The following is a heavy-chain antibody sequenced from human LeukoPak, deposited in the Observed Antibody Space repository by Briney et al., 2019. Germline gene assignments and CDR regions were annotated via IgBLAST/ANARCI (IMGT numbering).Heavy chain of an antibody. D-gene: IGHD3-3*01. Sequence: GGSLRLSCAASGFTFSDYYMGWIRQAPGKGLEWVSYISSSGSTIYYADSVKGRFTISRDNAMNSLYLQMNSLRAEDTALYYCARGGITIFGVAIPNFDYWGQGTLVTVSS. CDR3: ARGGITIFGVAIPNFDY. CDR1: GFTFSDYY. J-gene: IGHJ4*02. V-gene: IGHV3-11*01. CDR2: ISSSGSTI.